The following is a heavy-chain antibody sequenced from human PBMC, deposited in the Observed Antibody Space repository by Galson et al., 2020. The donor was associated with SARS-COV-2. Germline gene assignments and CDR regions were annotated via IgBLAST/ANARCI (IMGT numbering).Heavy chain of an antibody. CDR2: ISWNSGSI. D-gene: IGHD6-19*01. Sequence: SLKISCAASGFTFDDYAMHWVRQAPGKGLEWVSGISWNSGSIGYADSVKGRFTISRDNAKNSLYLQMNSLRAEYTALYYCAKDRGYSSGVIDYGAREPWSPSPQ. V-gene: IGHV3-9*01. J-gene: IGHJ4*02. CDR3: AKDRGYSSGVIDY. CDR1: GFTFDDYA.